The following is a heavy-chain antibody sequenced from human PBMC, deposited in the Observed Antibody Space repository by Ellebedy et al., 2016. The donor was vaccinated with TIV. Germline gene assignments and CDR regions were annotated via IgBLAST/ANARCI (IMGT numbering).Heavy chain of an antibody. CDR1: GVNFSTYD. J-gene: IGHJ6*02. D-gene: IGHD3-16*01. CDR2: VGTAGDS. Sequence: PGGSLRLSCAASGVNFSTYDIHWVRQPTGKGLEWVAAVGTAGDSYYPDSVKGRFTISRENAQNSLYLQRNFLRAGDTALYYCVRGSRTAGGIYYYTGMDVWGQGTTVTVSS. CDR3: VRGSRTAGGIYYYTGMDV. V-gene: IGHV3-13*01.